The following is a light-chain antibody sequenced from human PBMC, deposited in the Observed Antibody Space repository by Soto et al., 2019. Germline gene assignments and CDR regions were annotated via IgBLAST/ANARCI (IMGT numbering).Light chain of an antibody. CDR1: QTLLHSNGKSY. CDR2: EVS. J-gene: IGKJ4*02. CDR3: LQSLHFPLT. Sequence: EIVMTQTPLSLSVTPGQSASISCRSSQTLLHSNGKSYLYWYLQKAGQAPQLLIYEVSKRFSGVTDRLSGSGAGTDFTLKISRVEAEDVGVYYCLQSLHFPLTFGGGTKVEIK. V-gene: IGKV2D-29*01.